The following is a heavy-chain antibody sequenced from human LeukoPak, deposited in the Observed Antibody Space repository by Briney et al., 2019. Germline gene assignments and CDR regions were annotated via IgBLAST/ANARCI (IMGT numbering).Heavy chain of an antibody. D-gene: IGHD6-13*01. CDR1: GGTFSSYA. Sequence: PAASVKVSCKASGGTFSSYAISWVRQAPGQGLEWMGGIIPIFGTANYAQKFQGRVTITADESTSTAYMELSSLRSEDTAVYYCARFIGGIAAAGTPLYYFDYWGQGTLVTVSS. J-gene: IGHJ4*02. V-gene: IGHV1-69*13. CDR2: IIPIFGTA. CDR3: ARFIGGIAAAGTPLYYFDY.